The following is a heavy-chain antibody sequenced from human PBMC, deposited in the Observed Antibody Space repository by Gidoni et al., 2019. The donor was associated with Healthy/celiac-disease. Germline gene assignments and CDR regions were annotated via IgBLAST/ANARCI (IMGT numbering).Heavy chain of an antibody. V-gene: IGHV1-18*01. Sequence: QVQLVQSGAEVTKPGASWKVSCKASGYTFTSYGIRWVRQAPGQGLEWMGWISAYNGNTNYAQKLQGRVTMTTDTSTSTADMELRSLRSDDTAVYYCARVSWDCSGGSCYYYGMDVWGQGTTVTVSS. CDR3: ARVSWDCSGGSCYYYGMDV. CDR1: GYTFTSYG. D-gene: IGHD2-15*01. CDR2: ISAYNGNT. J-gene: IGHJ6*02.